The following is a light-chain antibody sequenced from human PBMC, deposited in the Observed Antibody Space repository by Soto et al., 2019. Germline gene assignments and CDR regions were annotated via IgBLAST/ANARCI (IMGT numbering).Light chain of an antibody. J-gene: IGKJ4*01. V-gene: IGKV1-5*03. CDR2: KAS. Sequence: DIPMTKSPSTLYASVGDRVTITGRASQSISSWLDWYQQKPGKAPNLLIYKASSLESGVPSRFSGSGSGTEFTLTISSLQPDDFATYYCQQYYSYPLTFGGGTKVEIK. CDR3: QQYYSYPLT. CDR1: QSISSW.